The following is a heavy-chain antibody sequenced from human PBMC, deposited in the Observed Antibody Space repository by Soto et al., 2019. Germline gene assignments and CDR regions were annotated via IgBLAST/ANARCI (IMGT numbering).Heavy chain of an antibody. CDR1: GYTFTSYG. V-gene: IGHV1-18*01. CDR3: ARDIWSGDYKWFDS. J-gene: IGHJ5*01. D-gene: IGHD3-3*01. Sequence: ASVKVSCKASGYTFTSYGISWVRQAPGQGLEWMGWISAYNGNTNYAQKLQGRVTMTTDTSKNTVDLQMNSLRNEETAVYYCARDIWSGDYKWFDSWGPGTLVTVSS. CDR2: ISAYNGNT.